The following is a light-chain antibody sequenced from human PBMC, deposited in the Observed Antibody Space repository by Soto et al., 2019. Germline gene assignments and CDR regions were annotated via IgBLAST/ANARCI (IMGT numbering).Light chain of an antibody. V-gene: IGLV2-14*01. CDR3: TSYTSSSVGV. CDR2: EVS. CDR1: SSDDGSYNY. J-gene: IGLJ3*02. Sequence: QSALTQPASVSGSPGQSITIYCTGTSSDDGSYNYVSWYQQYPGKAPKLMIYEVSNRPSGISNRFSGSKSGNTASLTISGLQAEDEGDYYCTSYTSSSVGVFGGGTKLTVL.